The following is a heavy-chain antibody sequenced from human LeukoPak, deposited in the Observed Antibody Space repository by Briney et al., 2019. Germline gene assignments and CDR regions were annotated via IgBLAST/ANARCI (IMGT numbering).Heavy chain of an antibody. V-gene: IGHV1-8*02. Sequence: GASVKVSCKASGYTFTGYYMHWVRQATGQGLEWMGWMNPNSGNTGYAQKFQGRVTMTRNTSISTAYMELSSLRSEDTAVYYCARSGLNYYDSSGYLDCFDYWGQGTLVTVSS. J-gene: IGHJ4*02. CDR3: ARSGLNYYDSSGYLDCFDY. CDR1: GYTFTGYY. CDR2: MNPNSGNT. D-gene: IGHD3-22*01.